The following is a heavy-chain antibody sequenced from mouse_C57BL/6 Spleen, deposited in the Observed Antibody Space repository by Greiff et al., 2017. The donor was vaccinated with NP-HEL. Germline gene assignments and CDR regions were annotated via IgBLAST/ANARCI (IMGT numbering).Heavy chain of an antibody. V-gene: IGHV3-6*01. J-gene: IGHJ2*01. Sequence: EVQLVESGPGLVKPSQSLSLTCSVTGYSITSGYYWNWIRQFPGNKLEWMGYISYDGSNNYNPSLKNRISITRDTSKNQFFLKLNSVTTEDTATYYCARGGDYDTYFDYWGQGTTLTVSS. D-gene: IGHD2-4*01. CDR2: ISYDGSN. CDR1: GYSITSGYY. CDR3: ARGGDYDTYFDY.